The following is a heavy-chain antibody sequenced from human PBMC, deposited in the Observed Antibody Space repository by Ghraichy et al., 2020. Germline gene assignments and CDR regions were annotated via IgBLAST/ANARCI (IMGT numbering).Heavy chain of an antibody. CDR1: GFSLSTSGVG. CDR2: IYWNDDK. V-gene: IGHV2-5*01. CDR3: AQYSYYYDSSGRMGAFDI. Sequence: SGPTLVKPTQTLTLTCTFSGFSLSTSGVGVGWIRQPPGKALEWLALIYWNDDKRYSPSLKSRLTITKDTSKNQVVLTMTNMDPVDTATYYCAQYSYYYDSSGRMGAFDIWGQGTMVTVSS. D-gene: IGHD3-22*01. J-gene: IGHJ3*02.